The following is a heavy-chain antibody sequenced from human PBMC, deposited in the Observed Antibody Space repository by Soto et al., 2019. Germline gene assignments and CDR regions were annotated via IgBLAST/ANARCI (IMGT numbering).Heavy chain of an antibody. D-gene: IGHD3-3*01. V-gene: IGHV4-31*03. Sequence: PSETLSLTCTVSGGSISSGGYYWSWIRQHPGRGLEWIGYIYYSGSTYYNPSLKSRVTISVDTSKNQFSLKLSSVTAADTAVYYCARSPLYDFWSGYSLYYYYYYGMDVWGQGTTVTVSS. J-gene: IGHJ6*02. CDR2: IYYSGST. CDR3: ARSPLYDFWSGYSLYYYYYYGMDV. CDR1: GGSISSGGYY.